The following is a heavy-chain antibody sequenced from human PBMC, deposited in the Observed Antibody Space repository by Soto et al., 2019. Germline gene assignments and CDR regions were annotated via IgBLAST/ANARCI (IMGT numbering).Heavy chain of an antibody. CDR3: ARGNENLSGYDHYYYYGMDV. D-gene: IGHD5-12*01. V-gene: IGHV4-30-2*03. CDR1: GGSISSGGYS. CDR2: IYHSGST. Sequence: SETLSLTCAVSGGSISSGGYSWSWIRQPPGKGLEGIGCIYHSGSTYYNPSLKSRVTISVDTSKNQFSLKLSSVTAADTAVYYCARGNENLSGYDHYYYYGMDVWGQGTTVTVSS. J-gene: IGHJ6*02.